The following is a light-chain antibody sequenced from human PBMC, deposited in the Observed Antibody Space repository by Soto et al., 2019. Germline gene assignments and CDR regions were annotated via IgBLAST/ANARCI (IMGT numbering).Light chain of an antibody. Sequence: QSALTQPASVSGSPGQSITISCTGTSSDVGAYNYVSWHQQHPGKAPKLMIYDVSNRPSGVSNRFSGSKSGNAASLTISGLQAEDEADYYCSLYTTSSSVVFGGGTKVTVL. CDR1: SSDVGAYNY. J-gene: IGLJ3*02. V-gene: IGLV2-14*01. CDR3: SLYTTSSSVV. CDR2: DVS.